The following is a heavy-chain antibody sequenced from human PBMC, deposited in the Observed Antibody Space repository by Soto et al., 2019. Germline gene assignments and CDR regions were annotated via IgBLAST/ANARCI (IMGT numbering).Heavy chain of an antibody. D-gene: IGHD4-17*01. V-gene: IGHV1-18*01. CDR3: ARERVHGTVTPLVPLRD. J-gene: IGHJ4*02. CDR2: ISAYNGNT. CDR1: GYTFTSYG. Sequence: ASVKVSCKASGYTFTSYGISWVRQAPGRGLEWMGWISAYNGNTNYAQKLQGRVTMTTDTSTSTAYMELRSLRSDDTAVYYCARERVHGTVTPLVPLRDRAQRTPVTVSS.